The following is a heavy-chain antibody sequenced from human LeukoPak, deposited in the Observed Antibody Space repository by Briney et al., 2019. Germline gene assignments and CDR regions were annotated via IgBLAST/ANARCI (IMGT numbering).Heavy chain of an antibody. CDR3: ARPRVPDRSGYYLKYYFDY. J-gene: IGHJ4*02. D-gene: IGHD3-22*01. CDR1: GFTFSSYA. V-gene: IGHV3-30-3*01. Sequence: QAGGSLRLSCAASGFTFSSYAMHWVRQAPGKGLEWVAVISYDGSNKYYADSVKGRFTISRDNSKNTLYLQMNSLRAEDTAVYYCARPRVPDRSGYYLKYYFDYWGQGTLVTVSS. CDR2: ISYDGSNK.